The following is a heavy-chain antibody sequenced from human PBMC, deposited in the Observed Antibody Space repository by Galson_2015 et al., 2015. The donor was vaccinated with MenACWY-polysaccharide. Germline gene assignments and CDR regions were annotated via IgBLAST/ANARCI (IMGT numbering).Heavy chain of an antibody. CDR1: GVTFSSYG. D-gene: IGHD3-10*01. CDR3: AKGAAHYGSGNYYDC. CDR2: LSPTTGNT. Sequence: SLRLSCAGSGVTFSSYGMGWVRQAPGKGLEWVSGLSPTTGNTYYADSVRGRFTISRDNSKNTLYLQMNSLRAEDTAVYYCAKGAAHYGSGNYYDCWGQGTQVTVSS. V-gene: IGHV3-23*01. J-gene: IGHJ4*02.